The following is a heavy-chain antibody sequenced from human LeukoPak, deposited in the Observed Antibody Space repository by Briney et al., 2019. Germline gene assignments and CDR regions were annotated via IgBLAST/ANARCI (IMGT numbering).Heavy chain of an antibody. J-gene: IGHJ4*02. Sequence: SETLSLTCTVSGDSINSYSWIWIRQPAGKGLEWIGRIFTSGSTNYNPSLKSRATMSVDTSKNQFSLKLTSVTAADTAVYYCARDPTRYYDTSGYPYYFDYWGQGALVTVSS. V-gene: IGHV4-4*07. CDR1: GDSINSYS. D-gene: IGHD3-22*01. CDR2: IFTSGST. CDR3: ARDPTRYYDTSGYPYYFDY.